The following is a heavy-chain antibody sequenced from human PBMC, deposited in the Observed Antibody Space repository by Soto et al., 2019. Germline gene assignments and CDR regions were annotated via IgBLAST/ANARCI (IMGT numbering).Heavy chain of an antibody. J-gene: IGHJ4*02. D-gene: IGHD5-18*01. CDR1: GGSISSYY. CDR2: IYYSGST. Sequence: SETLSLTCTVSGGSISSYYWSWIRQPPGKGLEWIGYIYYSGSTNYNPSLKSRVTISVDTSKNQFSLKLSSVTAADTAVYYCARLGPDTAIYSPFDYWGQGTLVTVSS. V-gene: IGHV4-59*08. CDR3: ARLGPDTAIYSPFDY.